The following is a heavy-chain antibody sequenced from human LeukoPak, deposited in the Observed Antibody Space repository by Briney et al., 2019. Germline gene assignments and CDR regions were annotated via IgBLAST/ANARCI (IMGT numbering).Heavy chain of an antibody. Sequence: PGGSLRLSCAASGFTFDDYAMHWVRQAPGKGLEWVSCISWNSGSIDYADSVKGRFTISRDNAKNSLYLQMNSLRAEDTALYYCAKDGGYCSGGSCYFDYWGQGTLVTVSS. CDR1: GFTFDDYA. J-gene: IGHJ4*02. D-gene: IGHD2-15*01. CDR3: AKDGGYCSGGSCYFDY. CDR2: ISWNSGSI. V-gene: IGHV3-9*01.